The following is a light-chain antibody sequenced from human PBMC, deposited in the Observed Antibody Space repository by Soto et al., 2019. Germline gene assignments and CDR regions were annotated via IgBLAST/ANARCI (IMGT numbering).Light chain of an antibody. CDR3: IQGTHWPYS. V-gene: IGKV2-30*02. J-gene: IGKJ2*03. CDR2: KVS. CDR1: PSLVHSDGNTY. Sequence: DVVMTQSPLSLPVTLGQPASISCRSGPSLVHSDGNTYLHWFQQRPGQSPRRLIYKVSNRDSGVPDRFSGSGSGTDFTLMISRVEAEDVGVYYCIQGTHWPYSFGQGTKLEIK.